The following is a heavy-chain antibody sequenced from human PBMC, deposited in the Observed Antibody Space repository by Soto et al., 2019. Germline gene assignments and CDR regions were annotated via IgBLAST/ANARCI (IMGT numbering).Heavy chain of an antibody. CDR1: GDSITSYN. CDR2: VYSSGST. J-gene: IGHJ5*02. CDR3: ARRAVVAVTGSLDNWLDP. V-gene: IGHV4-59*01. D-gene: IGHD2-21*01. Sequence: SETLSLTCTVSGDSITSYNWNWLRQPPGKALEWIGYVYSSGSTNYNPSLKSRVTISVNTSRNQFSLKVNSVTAADTAVYYCARRAVVAVTGSLDNWLDPWGQGILVTVS.